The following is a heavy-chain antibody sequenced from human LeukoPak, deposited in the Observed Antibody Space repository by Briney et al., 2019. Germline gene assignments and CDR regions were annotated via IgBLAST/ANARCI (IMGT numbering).Heavy chain of an antibody. V-gene: IGHV4-39*01. CDR3: ARPVPSRLGWFDP. CDR1: GGSISSSPYY. Sequence: PSETLSLTCTVSGGSISSSPYYWGWIRQPPGKGLEWIGTIYYSGSTYYNPSLKSRVTISVDTSKNQFSLKLTSVTAADAAVYYCARPVPSRLGWFDPWGQGTLVTVSS. J-gene: IGHJ5*02. CDR2: IYYSGST. D-gene: IGHD1-1*01.